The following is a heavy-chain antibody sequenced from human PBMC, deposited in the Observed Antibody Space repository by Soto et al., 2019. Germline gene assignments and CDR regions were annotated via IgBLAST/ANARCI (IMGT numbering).Heavy chain of an antibody. CDR3: ARDNSRTFPAAPGDKKSDSSGWWFDP. D-gene: IGHD6-13*01. CDR2: MNPNNGNT. Sequence: ASVKVSCKASGYTFSSYDINWVRQATGQGPEWMGWMNPNNGNTGYVRKFEGRVTVTRDTSTSTVYMELNSLTSEDTAIYYCARDNSRTFPAAPGDKKSDSSGWWFDPWGQGTLVTVS. CDR1: GYTFSSYD. V-gene: IGHV1-8*01. J-gene: IGHJ5*02.